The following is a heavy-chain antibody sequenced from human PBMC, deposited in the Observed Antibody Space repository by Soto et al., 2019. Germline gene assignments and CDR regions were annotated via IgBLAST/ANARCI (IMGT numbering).Heavy chain of an antibody. J-gene: IGHJ4*02. CDR1: GGSFSDYY. V-gene: IGHV4-34*01. D-gene: IGHD5-18*01. CDR3: ARGRHTAMVPYYLDY. Sequence: PSETLSLTCAVYGGSFSDYYWNWIRQPPGKGLEWIGEINHSGGTNYNPSLKSRVTISVDTSKNQFSLKLSSVTAADTAMYFCARGRHTAMVPYYLDYWGQGTLVTVSS. CDR2: INHSGGT.